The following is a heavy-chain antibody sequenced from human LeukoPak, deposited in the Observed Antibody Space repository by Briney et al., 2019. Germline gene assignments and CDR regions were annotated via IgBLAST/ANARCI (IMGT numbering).Heavy chain of an antibody. Sequence: GESLKISCKGSGYSFTSYWIGWVRQMPGKGLEWMGIIYPGDFDTRYNPSFQGQVTISADKSITTTYLQWGSLEAADSAIYYYAIHAGAPQVESIDYLGQGTLVTVSS. J-gene: IGHJ4*02. D-gene: IGHD2-8*02. CDR1: GYSFTSYW. CDR3: AIHAGAPQVESIDY. CDR2: IYPGDFDT. V-gene: IGHV5-51*01.